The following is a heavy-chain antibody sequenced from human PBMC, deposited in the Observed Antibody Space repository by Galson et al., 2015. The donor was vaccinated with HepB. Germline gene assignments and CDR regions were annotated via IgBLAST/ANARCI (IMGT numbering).Heavy chain of an antibody. CDR3: ARSLRGYSGYDSFDY. Sequence: SLILSCAASGISVSDNYMNWVRKAPGKGLEWVSTISRRGSPYHADSVKGRFLISRDNSKNTLFLQMNSLRAEDTAVYYCARSLRGYSGYDSFDYWGQGTLVTVSS. J-gene: IGHJ4*02. CDR2: ISRRGSP. D-gene: IGHD5-12*01. CDR1: GISVSDNY. V-gene: IGHV3-53*01.